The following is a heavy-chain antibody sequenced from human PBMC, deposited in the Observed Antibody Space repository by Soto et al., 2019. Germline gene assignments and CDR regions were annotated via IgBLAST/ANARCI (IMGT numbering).Heavy chain of an antibody. CDR2: IYYSGST. D-gene: IGHD2-2*01. CDR3: ARDGVTSAFDP. V-gene: IGHV4-30-4*01. CDR1: GGSISSGDYY. Sequence: QVQLQESGPGLVKPSQTLSLTCTVSGGSISSGDYYWSWIRQPPGKGLEWIGDIYYSGSTYYNPSPKSRVTISVDTSKNQFSLKLSSVTAADTAVYYCARDGVTSAFDPWGQGTLVPVSS. J-gene: IGHJ5*02.